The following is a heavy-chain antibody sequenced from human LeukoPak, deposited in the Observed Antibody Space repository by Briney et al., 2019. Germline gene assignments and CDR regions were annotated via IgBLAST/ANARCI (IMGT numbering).Heavy chain of an antibody. D-gene: IGHD2-2*01. CDR2: IYYVGGA. J-gene: IGHJ3*01. CDR3: AGNLGEIPVAPAAF. CDR1: GGSFIGNY. V-gene: IGHV4-59*01. Sequence: SEALSVTCAIYGGSFIGNYWSWVRQPPGKGVKWMGYIYYVGGANYNPSLKSRVTISVDASKKQFSLMLNSAAAADTAVYYCAGNLGEIPVAPAAF.